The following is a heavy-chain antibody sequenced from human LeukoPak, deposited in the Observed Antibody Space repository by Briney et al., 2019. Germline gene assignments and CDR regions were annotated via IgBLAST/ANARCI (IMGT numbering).Heavy chain of an antibody. J-gene: IGHJ4*02. D-gene: IGHD6-19*01. V-gene: IGHV3-23*01. CDR2: ISGSGGST. Sequence: GGSLSLSCAASGFPFSSYAMSWVRQAPGKGLAWVSAISGSGGSTYYADSVKGRFTISRDNSKNTLYLQMNSLRAEDTAVYYCAKQVAGTSLFDYWGQGTLVTVSS. CDR3: AKQVAGTSLFDY. CDR1: GFPFSSYA.